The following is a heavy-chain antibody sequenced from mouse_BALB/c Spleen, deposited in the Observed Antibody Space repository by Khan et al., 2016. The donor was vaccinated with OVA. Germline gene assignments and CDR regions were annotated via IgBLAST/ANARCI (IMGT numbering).Heavy chain of an antibody. CDR2: IYPGSDNA. CDR1: GYTFTYYV. D-gene: IGHD2-3*01. Sequence: VQLQESGPELVKPGASVQMSCKASGYTFTYYVITWVKQRTGQGLEWIGEIYPGSDNAYYNERFTGKATLTADKSSNPTHMQLSSLTSKDSAVYVCARGDCYYVYWDYWGQGTTLTVSS. V-gene: IGHV1-81*01. CDR3: ARGDCYYVYWDY. J-gene: IGHJ2*01.